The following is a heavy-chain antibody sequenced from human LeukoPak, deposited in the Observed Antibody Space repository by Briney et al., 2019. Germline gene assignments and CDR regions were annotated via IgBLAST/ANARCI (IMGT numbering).Heavy chain of an antibody. CDR2: IYYSGST. CDR3: ARTPIVVVVAAIYYFDY. D-gene: IGHD2-15*01. V-gene: IGHV4-59*01. Sequence: SETVSLTCTVSGGPISSYYWSWIPQPPGKGLEWMGYIYYSGSTNYNPALKSRVTISVDTSKNQFSLKLSPVAAADTAVYYCARTPIVVVVAAIYYFDYWGQGALVTVSS. J-gene: IGHJ4*02. CDR1: GGPISSYY.